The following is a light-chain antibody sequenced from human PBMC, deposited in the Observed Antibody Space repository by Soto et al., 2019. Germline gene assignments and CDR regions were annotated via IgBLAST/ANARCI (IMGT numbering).Light chain of an antibody. CDR2: GAS. Sequence: DIQMTQSPSSVSASVGDRGTITCRASQDIGSWLAWYQQKPGKAPDLLIYGASSLQSGVPSRFYGSGSGTDFTLTISSLQPEDFATYYCQQGGSFPISFGQGTRLEIK. CDR1: QDIGSW. V-gene: IGKV1-12*01. J-gene: IGKJ5*01. CDR3: QQGGSFPIS.